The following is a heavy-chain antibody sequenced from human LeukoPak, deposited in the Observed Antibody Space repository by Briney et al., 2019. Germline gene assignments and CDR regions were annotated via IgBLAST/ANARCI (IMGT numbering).Heavy chain of an antibody. V-gene: IGHV1-18*01. CDR3: AREPYTMVRGVIQDAFDI. D-gene: IGHD3-10*01. CDR1: GYTFTSYG. CDR2: ISAYNGNT. Sequence: ASVKVSCKASGYTFTSYGISWVRQAPGQGLEWMGWISAYNGNTNYAPKLQGRVTMTTDTSTSTAYMELRSLTSDDTALYYCAREPYTMVRGVIQDAFDIWGQGTMVTVSS. J-gene: IGHJ3*02.